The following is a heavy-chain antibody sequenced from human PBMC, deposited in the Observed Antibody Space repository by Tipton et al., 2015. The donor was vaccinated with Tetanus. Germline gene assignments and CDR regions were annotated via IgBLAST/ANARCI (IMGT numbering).Heavy chain of an antibody. CDR2: ISTSSSYK. CDR1: GFKFSSYS. Sequence: SLRLSCAASGFKFSSYSMSWVRQSPGKGLEWVSSISTSSSYKKYADSVRGRFTISGDNIKNSLYLEMSSLRGEDTAVYFCAREQDLPIIDSHSSAVFDYWGQGTQVTVSS. CDR3: AREQDLPIIDSHSSAVFDY. D-gene: IGHD6-6*01. V-gene: IGHV3-21*01. J-gene: IGHJ4*02.